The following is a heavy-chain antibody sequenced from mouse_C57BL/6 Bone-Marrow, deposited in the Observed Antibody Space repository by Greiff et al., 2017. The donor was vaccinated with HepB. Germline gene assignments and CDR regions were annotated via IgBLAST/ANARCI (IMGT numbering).Heavy chain of an antibody. CDR3: ARGLRRRSHAMDY. Sequence: EVKVEESGGGLVKPGGSLKLSCAASGFTFSSYAMSWVRQTPEKRLEWVATISDGGSYTNYPDNVKGRFTISRDNAKNNLYLQMSHLKSEDTAMYYCARGLRRRSHAMDYWGQGTSVTVSS. J-gene: IGHJ4*01. CDR2: ISDGGSYT. D-gene: IGHD2-12*01. V-gene: IGHV5-4*03. CDR1: GFTFSSYA.